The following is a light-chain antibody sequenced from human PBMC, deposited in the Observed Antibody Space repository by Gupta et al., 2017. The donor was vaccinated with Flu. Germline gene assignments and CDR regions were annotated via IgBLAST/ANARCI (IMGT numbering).Light chain of an antibody. Sequence: PSSLSASVGDRITITCRASQNIYNYLDWYQQKAGNAPKLLIYAASNLQSGVPSRFSGSDSGTDFTLTITRLQPEDFAVYYCQQTYNPPWTFGQGTKVEIK. J-gene: IGKJ1*01. V-gene: IGKV1-39*01. CDR2: AAS. CDR1: QNIYNY. CDR3: QQTYNPPWT.